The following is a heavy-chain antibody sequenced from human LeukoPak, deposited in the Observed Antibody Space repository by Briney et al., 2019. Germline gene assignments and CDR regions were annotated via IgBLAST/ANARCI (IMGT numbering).Heavy chain of an antibody. J-gene: IGHJ5*02. CDR2: IIPIFGTA. Sequence: ASVKVSCKASGYTFTSYDINWVRQATGQGLEWMGGIIPIFGTANYAQKFQGRVTITTDESTSTAYMELSSLRSEDTAVYYCARYSSGWPEFDPWGQGTLVTVSS. V-gene: IGHV1-69*05. CDR3: ARYSSGWPEFDP. CDR1: GYTFTSYD. D-gene: IGHD6-19*01.